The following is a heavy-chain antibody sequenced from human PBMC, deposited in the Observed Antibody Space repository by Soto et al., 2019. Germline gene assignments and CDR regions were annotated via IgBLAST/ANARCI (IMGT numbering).Heavy chain of an antibody. CDR1: GYTFTSYD. D-gene: IGHD3-3*01. CDR3: ARRSYYDFLSGYYYYYYYMDV. CDR2: MNPNSGNT. J-gene: IGHJ6*03. Sequence: GASVKVSCKASGYTFTSYDINWVRQATGQGLEWMGWMNPNSGNTGYAQKFQGRVTMTRNTSISTAYMELSSLRSEDTAVYYCARRSYYDFLSGYYYYYYYMDVWGKGTTVTVSS. V-gene: IGHV1-8*01.